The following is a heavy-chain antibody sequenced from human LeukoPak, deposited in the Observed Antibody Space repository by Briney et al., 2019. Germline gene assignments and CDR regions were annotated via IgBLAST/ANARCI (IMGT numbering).Heavy chain of an antibody. V-gene: IGHV1-18*01. Sequence: ASVKVSCKASGYTFTSYGISWVRQAPGQGLEWMGWISAYNGNTNYAQKLQGRVTMTTDTSTSTAYMELRSQRSDDTAVYYCARAPYYYDSSRLGWFDPWGQGTLVTVSS. CDR2: ISAYNGNT. J-gene: IGHJ5*02. CDR1: GYTFTSYG. CDR3: ARAPYYYDSSRLGWFDP. D-gene: IGHD3-22*01.